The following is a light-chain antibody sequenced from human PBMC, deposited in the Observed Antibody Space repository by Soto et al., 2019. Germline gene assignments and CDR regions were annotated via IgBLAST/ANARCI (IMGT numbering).Light chain of an antibody. CDR3: SSYTSSSTPHYV. CDR2: DVS. V-gene: IGLV2-14*01. CDR1: SSDVGGYNY. J-gene: IGLJ1*01. Sequence: QSVLTQPASVSGSPGQSITISCTGTSSDVGGYNYVSWYQQHPGKAPKLMIYDVSNRPSGVSNRFSGSKSGNTASLTISGLQDEDEADYYCSSYTSSSTPHYVFGTGTKVTVL.